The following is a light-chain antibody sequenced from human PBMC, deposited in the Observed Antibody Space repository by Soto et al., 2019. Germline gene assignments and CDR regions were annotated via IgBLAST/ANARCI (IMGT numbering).Light chain of an antibody. CDR1: QSVSSNY. CDR3: QQYGSSPR. CDR2: GAS. J-gene: IGKJ4*01. V-gene: IGKV3-20*01. Sequence: EIVLTQSPGTLSLSPGERATLSCRASQSVSSNYLAWYQQKPGQAPRLLIDGASSRATGIPDRFSGSGSGTDFTLTISRLEPEDFAVYYCQQYGSSPRFGGGTKVDIK.